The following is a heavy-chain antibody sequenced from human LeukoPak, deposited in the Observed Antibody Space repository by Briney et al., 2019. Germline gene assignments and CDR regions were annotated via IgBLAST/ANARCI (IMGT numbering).Heavy chain of an antibody. Sequence: GGSLRLSCAASGFTFSSYSMNWVRQAPGKGLEWVSSISSSSSYIYYADSVKGRFTISRDNAKNSLYLQMNSLRAEDTAVYYCARDRSNEIQLWLLPRLDYWGQGTLVTVSS. CDR2: ISSSSSYI. CDR3: ARDRSNEIQLWLLPRLDY. V-gene: IGHV3-21*01. CDR1: GFTFSSYS. J-gene: IGHJ4*02. D-gene: IGHD5-18*01.